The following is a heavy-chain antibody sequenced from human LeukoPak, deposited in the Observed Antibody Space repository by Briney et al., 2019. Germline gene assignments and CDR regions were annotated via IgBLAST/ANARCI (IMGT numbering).Heavy chain of an antibody. D-gene: IGHD6-19*01. CDR1: GFTFSSYA. Sequence: PGGSLRLSCAASGFTFSSYAMHWVRQAPGKGLEWVAVISYDGSNKYYADSVKGRFTISRDNSKNTLYLQMNSLRAEDTAVYYCARNIWTSGWYGPDYWGQGTLVTVSS. CDR3: ARNIWTSGWYGPDY. CDR2: ISYDGSNK. J-gene: IGHJ4*02. V-gene: IGHV3-30-3*01.